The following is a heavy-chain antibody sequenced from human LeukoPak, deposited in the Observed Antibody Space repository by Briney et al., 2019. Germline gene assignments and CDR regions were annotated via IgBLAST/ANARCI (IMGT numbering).Heavy chain of an antibody. CDR1: GFTFSSYW. CDR2: IKQDGSET. D-gene: IGHD3-10*01. Sequence: HPGGSLRLSCAASGFTFSSYWMSWVRQAPGKGLEWVANIKQDGSETYYVDSVKGRFTISRDNAKNSLYLQMNSLRAEDTAVYYCARGLTGYYGSGSYYGSENWFDPWGQGTLVTVSS. CDR3: ARGLTGYYGSGSYYGSENWFDP. J-gene: IGHJ5*02. V-gene: IGHV3-7*03.